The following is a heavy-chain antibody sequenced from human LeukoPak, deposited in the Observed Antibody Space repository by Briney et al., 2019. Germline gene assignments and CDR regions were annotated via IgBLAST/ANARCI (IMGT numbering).Heavy chain of an antibody. D-gene: IGHD4-17*01. CDR3: ATWDGEGMDV. V-gene: IGHV1-2*04. Sequence: ASVKVSCKASGYSFTGYYIHWVRQAPGQRLEWMGWINPNSGGTNFAQKFQGCVTMTRDTSTSTAYMELSRLRSDDTAVYYCATWDGEGMDVWGKGTTVTVSS. J-gene: IGHJ6*04. CDR2: INPNSGGT. CDR1: GYSFTGYY.